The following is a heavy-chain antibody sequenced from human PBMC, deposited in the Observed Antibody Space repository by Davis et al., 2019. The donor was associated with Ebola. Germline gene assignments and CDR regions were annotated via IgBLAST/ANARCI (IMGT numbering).Heavy chain of an antibody. CDR2: IYYSGST. Sequence: PSETLSLTCTVSGGSISSGGYSWSWIRQPPGKGLEWIGYIYYSGSTNYNPSLKSRVTISVDTSKNQFSLKLSSVTAADTAVYYCARFYHLRDYYYYYMDVWGKGTTVTVSS. J-gene: IGHJ6*03. D-gene: IGHD2-2*01. V-gene: IGHV4-61*08. CDR1: GGSISSGGYS. CDR3: ARFYHLRDYYYYYMDV.